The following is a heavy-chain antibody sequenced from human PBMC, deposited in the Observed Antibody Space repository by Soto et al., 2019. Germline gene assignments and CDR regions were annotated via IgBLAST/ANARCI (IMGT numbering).Heavy chain of an antibody. CDR3: AKGLPGWYYFQY. D-gene: IGHD6-19*01. CDR2: ISGSGGST. V-gene: IGHV3-23*01. CDR1: GFTFSNYA. J-gene: IGHJ4*02. Sequence: VQLLESGGGLVQPGGSLRLSCAASGFTFSNYAMTWARQAPGKGLDWVSPISGSGGSTYYADSVKGRFTISRDNPENTLLLQMNSLRAEDAAVYYCAKGLPGWYYFQYWCQGTLVTVSS.